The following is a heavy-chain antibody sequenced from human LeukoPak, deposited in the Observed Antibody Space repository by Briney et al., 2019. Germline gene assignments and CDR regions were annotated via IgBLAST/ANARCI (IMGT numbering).Heavy chain of an antibody. CDR3: ARGRYDYFGIRGADSFDI. D-gene: IGHD5-12*01. Sequence: SETLSLTCTVSGGSISSYYWSWIRQPPGKGLEWIGYIYYSGSTNYNPSLKSRVTISVDTSKNQFSLKLSSVTAADTAVYYCARGRYDYFGIRGADSFDIWGQGTMVTVSS. CDR2: IYYSGST. J-gene: IGHJ3*02. V-gene: IGHV4-59*01. CDR1: GGSISSYY.